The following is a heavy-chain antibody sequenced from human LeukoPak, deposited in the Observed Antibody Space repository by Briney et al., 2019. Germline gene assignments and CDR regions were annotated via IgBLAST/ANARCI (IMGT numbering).Heavy chain of an antibody. D-gene: IGHD3-22*01. Sequence: APVKVSCKASGYTFTGYYMRWVRQAPGQGLEWMGRINPNSGGTNYAQKFQSRVTMTRDTSISTAYMELSRLRSDDTAVYYCARVKTIYDSSGYYPTWGQGTLVTVSS. CDR3: ARVKTIYDSSGYYPT. V-gene: IGHV1-2*06. J-gene: IGHJ5*02. CDR1: GYTFTGYY. CDR2: INPNSGGT.